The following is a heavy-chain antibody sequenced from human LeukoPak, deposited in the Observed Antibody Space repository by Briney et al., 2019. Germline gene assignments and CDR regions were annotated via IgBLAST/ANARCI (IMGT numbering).Heavy chain of an antibody. D-gene: IGHD3-3*01. CDR3: TRSVDYDFYQNDY. Sequence: GGSLRLSCAASGFTFSSYEMNWVRQAPGKGLEWVSYISSSGSTIYYADSVKGRFTISRDNAKNSLYLQMNSLRAEDTAFYYCTRSVDYDFYQNDYWGQGTLVTVSS. CDR2: ISSSGSTI. CDR1: GFTFSSYE. V-gene: IGHV3-48*03. J-gene: IGHJ4*02.